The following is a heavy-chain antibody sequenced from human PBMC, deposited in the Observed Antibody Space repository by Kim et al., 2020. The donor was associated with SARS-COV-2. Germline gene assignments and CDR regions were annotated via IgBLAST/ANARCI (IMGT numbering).Heavy chain of an antibody. D-gene: IGHD6-13*01. Sequence: ADSVKGRFTISRDNSKNTLYLQMNSLRAEDTAVYYCAKGPIAAAEPTFDYWGQGTLVTVSS. V-gene: IGHV3-23*01. CDR3: AKGPIAAAEPTFDY. J-gene: IGHJ4*02.